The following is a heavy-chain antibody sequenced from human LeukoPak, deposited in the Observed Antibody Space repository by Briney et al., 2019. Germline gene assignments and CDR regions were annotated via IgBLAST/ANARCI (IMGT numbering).Heavy chain of an antibody. J-gene: IGHJ6*02. CDR3: AKDISITMIVHGMDV. CDR2: IYSGGST. V-gene: IGHV3-53*05. CDR1: GFTVSSNY. D-gene: IGHD3-22*01. Sequence: GGSLRLSCAASGFTVSSNYMSWVRQAPGKGLEWVSVIYSGGSTYYADSVKGRFTISRDNAKNSLYLQMNSLRAEDTALYYCAKDISITMIVHGMDVWGQGTTVTVSS.